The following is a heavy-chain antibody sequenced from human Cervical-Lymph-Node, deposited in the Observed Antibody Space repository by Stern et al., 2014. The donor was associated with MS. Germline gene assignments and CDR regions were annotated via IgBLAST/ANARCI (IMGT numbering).Heavy chain of an antibody. CDR3: ARLSSGWYGGYYFHY. J-gene: IGHJ4*02. Sequence: QVQLQESGPGLVKPAETLSLTCTVSGGSIDNYYWGWIRQPPGKGLQWIGYIFSSGTANYSPSLKSRVTMSVDTSRNQFSLKMNSVTAADTAVYYCARLSSGWYGGYYFHYWGQGALVTVSS. CDR2: IFSSGTA. V-gene: IGHV4-59*01. CDR1: GGSIDNYY. D-gene: IGHD6-19*01.